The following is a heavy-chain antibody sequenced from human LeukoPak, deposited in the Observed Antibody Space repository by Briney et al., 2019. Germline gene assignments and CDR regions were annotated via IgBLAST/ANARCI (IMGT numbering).Heavy chain of an antibody. D-gene: IGHD4-23*01. Sequence: PSETLSLSCAVYGGSFSGYYWSWIRQPPGKGLEWTGEINHSGSTNYNPSLKSRVTISVDTSKNQFSLKLSSVTAADTAVYYCARGATVVTPAGYYYYGMDVWGQGTTVTVSS. CDR3: ARGATVVTPAGYYYYGMDV. J-gene: IGHJ6*02. CDR2: INHSGST. CDR1: GGSFSGYY. V-gene: IGHV4-34*01.